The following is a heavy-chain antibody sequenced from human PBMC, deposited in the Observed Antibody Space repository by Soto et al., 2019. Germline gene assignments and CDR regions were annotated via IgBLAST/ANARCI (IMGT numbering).Heavy chain of an antibody. D-gene: IGHD1-26*01. V-gene: IGHV4-59*01. Sequence: PSETLSLTCTVPGASISSYYWSWIRQPPGKGLEWIGYIYYSGSTNYNPSLKSRVTISVDTSKNQFSLKLSSVTAADTAVYYCARDRMVGATYYYYGMDVWGQGTTVTVSS. J-gene: IGHJ6*02. CDR2: IYYSGST. CDR3: ARDRMVGATYYYYGMDV. CDR1: GASISSYY.